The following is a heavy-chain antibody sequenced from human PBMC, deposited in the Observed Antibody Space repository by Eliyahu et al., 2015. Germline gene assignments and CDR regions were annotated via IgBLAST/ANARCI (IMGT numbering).Heavy chain of an antibody. D-gene: IGHD3-22*01. CDR3: ASDYYYDSSGYYLPAFDI. J-gene: IGHJ3*02. CDR1: GYTFTSYA. Sequence: KPGASVKVSCKASGYTFTSYAMHWVRQAPGQRLEWMGWINAGNGNTKYSQKFQGRVTITRDTSASTAYMELSSLRSEDTAVYYCASDYYYDSSGYYLPAFDIWGQGTXVTVSS. V-gene: IGHV1-3*01. CDR2: INAGNGNT.